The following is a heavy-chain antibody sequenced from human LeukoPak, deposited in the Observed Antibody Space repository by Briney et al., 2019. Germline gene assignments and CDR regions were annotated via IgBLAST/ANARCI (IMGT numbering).Heavy chain of an antibody. Sequence: GGSLRLSCAASGFTFSSYSMNWVRQAPGKVLEWVSSISSSSSYIYYADSVKGRFSISRDNAKNSLYLQMNSLRAEDTAVYYCARASLGYYYDSSGPFDYWGQGTLVTVSS. CDR3: ARASLGYYYDSSGPFDY. V-gene: IGHV3-21*01. CDR2: ISSSSSYI. J-gene: IGHJ4*02. CDR1: GFTFSSYS. D-gene: IGHD3-22*01.